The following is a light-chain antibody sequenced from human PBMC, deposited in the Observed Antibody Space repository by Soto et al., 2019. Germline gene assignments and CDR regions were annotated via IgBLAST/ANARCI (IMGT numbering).Light chain of an antibody. J-gene: IGKJ5*01. CDR3: QQFHDYPLT. Sequence: DIQLTQSPSFLSASIGDRVTITCRASQGINSNLAWYQQKPGKAPKVLMNAASTFQSGVPSRFGGSGSGTEFTLTISSLQPEDFAIYYCQQFHDYPLTFGQGTRLEI. V-gene: IGKV1-9*01. CDR2: AAS. CDR1: QGINSN.